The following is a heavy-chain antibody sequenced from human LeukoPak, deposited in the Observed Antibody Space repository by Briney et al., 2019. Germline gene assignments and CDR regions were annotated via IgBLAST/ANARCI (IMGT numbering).Heavy chain of an antibody. CDR1: GYSISSDYY. CDR3: AGAPYNFWSAYLDY. Sequence: SETLSLTCAVSGYSISSDYYWGWIRQPPGKGLEWIGSISHSGSTYYSPSLKSRLTISVDTSKNQFSLKLSSETAADTAVYYCAGAPYNFWSAYLDYWGQGTLVTVSS. D-gene: IGHD3-3*01. CDR2: ISHSGST. J-gene: IGHJ4*02. V-gene: IGHV4-38-2*01.